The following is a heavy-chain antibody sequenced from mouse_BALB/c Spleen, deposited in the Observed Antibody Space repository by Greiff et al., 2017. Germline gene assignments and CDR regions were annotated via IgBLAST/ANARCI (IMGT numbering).Heavy chain of an antibody. V-gene: IGHV5-4*02. CDR1: GFTFSDYY. Sequence: EVQGVESGGGLVKPGGSLKLSCAASGFTFSDYYMCWVRQTPEKRLEWVATISDGGSYTYYPDSVKGRFTISRDNAKNNLYLQMSSLKSEDTAMYYSARERGMIKGWVFAYWGQGTLVTVSA. CDR3: ARERGMIKGWVFAY. J-gene: IGHJ3*01. CDR2: ISDGGSYT. D-gene: IGHD2-4*01.